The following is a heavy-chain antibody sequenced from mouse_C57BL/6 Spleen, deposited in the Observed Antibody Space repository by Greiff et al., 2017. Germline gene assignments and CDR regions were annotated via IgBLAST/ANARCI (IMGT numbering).Heavy chain of an antibody. D-gene: IGHD2-4*01. Sequence: EVKVEESGGGLVQPGGSMKLSCAASGFTFSDAWMDWVRQSPEKGLVWVADIRNNANNHATYYAESVKGRFTISSDDSKSSVYLQMNSLRAEDTGIYYCTRPDYDYDDYAMDYWGQGTSVTVSS. CDR3: TRPDYDYDDYAMDY. CDR2: IRNNANNHAT. V-gene: IGHV6-6*01. CDR1: GFTFSDAW. J-gene: IGHJ4*01.